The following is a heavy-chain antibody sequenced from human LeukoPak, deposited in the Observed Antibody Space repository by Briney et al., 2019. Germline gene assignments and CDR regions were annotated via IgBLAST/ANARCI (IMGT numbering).Heavy chain of an antibody. V-gene: IGHV1-2*02. J-gene: IGHJ4*02. CDR3: AGGGRCGDATFDY. Sequence: ASVKVSCKASGYTFTVYYMHWVRQAPGPGIAWMGWINPNRGGTNYAQKFQGRVTITRDTSISTAYMELRRPRSDDTAAYYCAGGGRCGDATFDYWGQGTLVTVSS. CDR2: INPNRGGT. CDR1: GYTFTVYY. D-gene: IGHD4-17*01.